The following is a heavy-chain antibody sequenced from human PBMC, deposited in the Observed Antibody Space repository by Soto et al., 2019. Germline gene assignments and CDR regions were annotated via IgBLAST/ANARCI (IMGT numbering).Heavy chain of an antibody. CDR2: ISYDGSNK. D-gene: IGHD3-16*01. CDR3: AKPGGDGYNYFDY. CDR1: GFTFSSYG. V-gene: IGHV3-30*18. J-gene: IGHJ4*02. Sequence: GGSLRLSCAASGFTFSSYGMHWVRQAPGKGLEWVAVISYDGSNKYYADSVKGRFTISRDNSKNTLYLQMNSLRAEDTAVYYCAKPGGDGYNYFDYWGQGTPVTVSS.